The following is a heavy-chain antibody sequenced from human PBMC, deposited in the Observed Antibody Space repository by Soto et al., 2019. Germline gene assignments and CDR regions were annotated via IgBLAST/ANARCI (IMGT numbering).Heavy chain of an antibody. D-gene: IGHD2-2*01. CDR2: IWYDGSNK. CDR1: GFTFSSYG. CDR3: ARDKGCSSTSCYYFDY. V-gene: IGHV3-33*08. Sequence: GGSLRLSCAASGFTFSSYGMHWVRQAPGKGLEWVAVIWYDGSNKYYADSVKGRFTISRDNSKNTLYLQMNSLRAEDTAVYYCARDKGCSSTSCYYFDYWGQGTLVTVSS. J-gene: IGHJ4*02.